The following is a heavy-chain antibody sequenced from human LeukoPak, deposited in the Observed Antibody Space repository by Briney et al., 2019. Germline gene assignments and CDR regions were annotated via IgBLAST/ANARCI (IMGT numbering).Heavy chain of an antibody. CDR3: ARAALRLFDYYYYYMDV. D-gene: IGHD3-16*01. V-gene: IGHV1-2*02. CDR2: INPNSGGT. Sequence: ASVKVSCKASGYTFTGYYMHWVRQAPGQGLEWMGWINPNSGGTNYAQKFQGRVTMTRDTSISTDYMERSRLRSDDTAVYYCARAALRLFDYYYYYMDVWGKGTTVTVSS. J-gene: IGHJ6*03. CDR1: GYTFTGYY.